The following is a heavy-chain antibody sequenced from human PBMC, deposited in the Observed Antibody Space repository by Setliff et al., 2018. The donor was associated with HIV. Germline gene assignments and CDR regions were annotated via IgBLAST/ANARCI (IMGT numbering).Heavy chain of an antibody. V-gene: IGHV5-51*01. CDR3: VRQLRSNYRFPYFDY. D-gene: IGHD4-4*01. CDR2: IWPGDSDT. CDR1: GYGFTSYR. J-gene: IGHJ4*02. Sequence: GESLKISCKGSGYGFTSYRIDWVRQMPGKGLEWMGIIWPGDSDTRYSPSFQGQVTISADKSISTAYLQWSSLKASDTAMYYCVRQLRSNYRFPYFDYWGQGTLVTVSS.